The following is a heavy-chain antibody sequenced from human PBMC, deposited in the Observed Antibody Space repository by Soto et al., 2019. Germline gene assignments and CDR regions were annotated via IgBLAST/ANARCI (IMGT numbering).Heavy chain of an antibody. CDR1: GGSISSGGYY. CDR2: IYYSGST. D-gene: IGHD3-22*01. Sequence: SKTLSLTCTVSGGSISSGGYYWSWIRQHPGKGLEWIGYIYYSGSTYYNPSLKSRVTISVDTSKNQFSLKLSSVTAADTAVYYCARAPEYYDSSGYYLYGMDVWGQGTTVTVSS. V-gene: IGHV4-31*03. J-gene: IGHJ6*02. CDR3: ARAPEYYDSSGYYLYGMDV.